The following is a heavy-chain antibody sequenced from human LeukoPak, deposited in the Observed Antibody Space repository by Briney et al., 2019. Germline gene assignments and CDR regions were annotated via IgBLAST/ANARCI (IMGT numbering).Heavy chain of an antibody. CDR1: GLTFNNYA. V-gene: IGHV3-23*01. J-gene: IGHJ4*02. D-gene: IGHD2-2*01. CDR3: AKEGLSLGYCSSTSCLEDY. Sequence: GGSLRLSCAASGLTFNNYAMTWVRQASGKGLEWVSSIGSSGGSTFYADSVKGRFTISRDNSKNTLYLQMNSLRAEDTAVYYCAKEGLSLGYCSSTSCLEDYWGQGTLVTVSS. CDR2: IGSSGGST.